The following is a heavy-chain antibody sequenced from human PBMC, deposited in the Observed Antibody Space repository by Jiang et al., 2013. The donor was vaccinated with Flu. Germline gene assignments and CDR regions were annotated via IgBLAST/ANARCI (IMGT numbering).Heavy chain of an antibody. V-gene: IGHV2-70*04. CDR3: ARHYYGSGTSGVHLDY. D-gene: IGHD3-10*01. CDR1: GFSLSTHGMR. Sequence: KPTQTLTLTCTFSGFSLSTHGMRVSWIRQPPGQALEWLARIDWDGDKFYSTSLKTRLTLSKDASKNQVVLRMTNMDPVDTATYYCARHYYGSGTSGVHLDYWGQGTLVTVSS. CDR2: IDWDGDK. J-gene: IGHJ4*02.